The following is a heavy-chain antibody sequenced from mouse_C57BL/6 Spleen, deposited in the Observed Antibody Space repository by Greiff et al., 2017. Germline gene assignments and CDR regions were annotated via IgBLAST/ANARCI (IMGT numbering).Heavy chain of an antibody. J-gene: IGHJ1*03. Sequence: VQLQQPGAELVKPGASVKLSCKASGYTFTSYWMHWVKQRPGQGLEWIGMIHPISGSTNYNEKFKSKATLTVDKSSSTAYMQLSSLTSEDSAVYYCARSDYGSSYWYFDVWGTGTTVTVSS. D-gene: IGHD1-1*01. CDR1: GYTFTSYW. CDR2: IHPISGST. V-gene: IGHV1-64*01. CDR3: ARSDYGSSYWYFDV.